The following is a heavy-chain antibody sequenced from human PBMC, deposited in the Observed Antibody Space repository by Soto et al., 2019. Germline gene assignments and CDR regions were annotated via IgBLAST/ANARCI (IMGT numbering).Heavy chain of an antibody. CDR2: IVPIVDTS. V-gene: IGHV1-69*12. CDR1: RGTFSSYA. J-gene: IGHJ5*02. D-gene: IGHD5-12*01. Sequence: QGQLVQSGAEVRQPASSVNVSCKTSRGTFSSYAIRWVRQSPGQGLEWMGGIVPIVDTSTYAQKFQGRVTITAGDSTRTVYMALSSLISDDTAVDYCVRAVALPGYPATWRQGTMVTFSS. CDR3: VRAVALPGYPAT.